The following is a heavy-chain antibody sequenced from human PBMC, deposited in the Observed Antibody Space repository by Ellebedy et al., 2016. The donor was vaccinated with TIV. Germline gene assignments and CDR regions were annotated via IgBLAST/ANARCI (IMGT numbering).Heavy chain of an antibody. CDR1: GFTFSSYW. CDR2: ISSSGSTI. V-gene: IGHV3-48*04. Sequence: GGSLRLSCAASGFTFSSYWMSWVRQAPGKGLEWVSYISSSGSTIYYADAVKGRFTISRDNAKNSLYLQMNSLRAEDKAVYYCARDLYHDDGVASGWYHYGMDVWGQGTTVTVSS. D-gene: IGHD6-19*01. CDR3: ARDLYHDDGVASGWYHYGMDV. J-gene: IGHJ6*02.